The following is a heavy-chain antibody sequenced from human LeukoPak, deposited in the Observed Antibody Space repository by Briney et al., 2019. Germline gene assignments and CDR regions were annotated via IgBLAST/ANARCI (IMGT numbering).Heavy chain of an antibody. CDR1: GYSISSGYY. CDR2: IYHSGST. J-gene: IGHJ4*02. CDR3: ARVTIFGVVMAYGWIDY. D-gene: IGHD3-3*01. Sequence: SETLSLTCAVSGYSISSGYYWGWIRQPPGKGLEWIGSIYHSGSTYYNPSLKSRVTISVDTSKNQFSLKLSSVTAADTAVYYCARVTIFGVVMAYGWIDYWGQGTLVTVSS. V-gene: IGHV4-38-2*01.